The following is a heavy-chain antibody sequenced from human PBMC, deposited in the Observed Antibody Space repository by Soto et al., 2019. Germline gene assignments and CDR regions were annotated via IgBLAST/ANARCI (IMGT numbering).Heavy chain of an antibody. V-gene: IGHV5-10-1*01. D-gene: IGHD2-15*01. CDR1: VYSFTSYW. CDR3: ARGVVAALYYYGMDV. J-gene: IGHJ6*02. Sequence: GESLKISCKGSVYSFTSYWISWVRQMPGKGLEWMGRIDPSDSYTNYSPSFQGHVTISADKSISTAYLQWSSLKASDTAMYYCARGVVAALYYYGMDVWGQGTMVTVSS. CDR2: IDPSDSYT.